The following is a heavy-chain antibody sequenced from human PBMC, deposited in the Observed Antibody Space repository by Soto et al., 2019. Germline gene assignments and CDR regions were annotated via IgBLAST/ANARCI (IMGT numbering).Heavy chain of an antibody. J-gene: IGHJ6*02. CDR3: ARWGGYCSGGSCPYYYYGMDV. CDR2: INPNSSGT. Sequence: GASVQVSCKASGYTFTGYYMHWVRQAPGQGNEWIGWINPNSSGTNYAQKFQGWVTMTRDTSISTAYMELSRLRSDDTAVYYCARWGGYCSGGSCPYYYYGMDVWGQGTTVTVS. V-gene: IGHV1-2*04. D-gene: IGHD2-15*01. CDR1: GYTFTGYY.